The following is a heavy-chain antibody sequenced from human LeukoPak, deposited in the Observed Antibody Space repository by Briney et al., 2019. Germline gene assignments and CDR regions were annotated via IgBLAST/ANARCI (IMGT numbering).Heavy chain of an antibody. CDR1: GFTFSSYA. Sequence: GGSLRLSCAASGFTFSSYAVHRVRQAPGKGLEWVAVISYDGSDKYYADSVKGRFTISRDSSKNTLYLQMNSLRAEDTAVYYCARPYDFRSGYQSAIDYWGQGTLVTVSS. CDR3: ARPYDFRSGYQSAIDY. CDR2: ISYDGSDK. D-gene: IGHD3-3*01. J-gene: IGHJ4*02. V-gene: IGHV3-30*04.